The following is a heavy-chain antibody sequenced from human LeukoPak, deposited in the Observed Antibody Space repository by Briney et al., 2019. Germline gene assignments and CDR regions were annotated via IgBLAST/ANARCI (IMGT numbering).Heavy chain of an antibody. CDR2: INPNSGGT. J-gene: IGHJ3*02. CDR1: GYTFTNYD. Sequence: GASVKVSCKASGYTFTNYDINWVRQATGQGLEWMGRINPNSGGTNYAQKFQGRVTMTRDTSISTAYMELSRLRSDDTAVYYCARDYYDSSDAFDIWGQGTMVTVSS. CDR3: ARDYYDSSDAFDI. V-gene: IGHV1-2*06. D-gene: IGHD3-22*01.